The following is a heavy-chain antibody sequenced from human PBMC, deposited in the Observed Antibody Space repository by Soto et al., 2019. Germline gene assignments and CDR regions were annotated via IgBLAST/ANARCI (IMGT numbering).Heavy chain of an antibody. J-gene: IGHJ4*02. V-gene: IGHV4-59*01. D-gene: IGHD3-3*01. CDR3: ARSFGVVTYFNY. Sequence: TLSLTCTVSGGSISSYYWSRIRQPPGKGLEWIGYIYYSGSTNYNPSLKSRVTISVDTSKNQFSLKLSSVTAADTAVYYCARSFGVVTYFNYWGQGTLVTVSS. CDR2: IYYSGST. CDR1: GGSISSYY.